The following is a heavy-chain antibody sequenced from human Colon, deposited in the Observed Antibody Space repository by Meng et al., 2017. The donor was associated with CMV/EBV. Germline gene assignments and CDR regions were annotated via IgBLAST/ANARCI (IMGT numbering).Heavy chain of an antibody. D-gene: IGHD5-24*01. CDR3: ARFEEGYSSATGLAKDSANDYYIDL. V-gene: IGHV1-46*01. CDR1: GHTFIPYY. J-gene: IGHJ2*01. Sequence: ASVKVSCKASGHTFIPYYMHWVRQAPGQGLEWMGMINPIGGSISYAQKFRGRVTMTRDTSTSTVYMQLSGLSSEDTAVYYCARFEEGYSSATGLAKDSANDYYIDLWGRGTLVTVSS. CDR2: INPIGGSI.